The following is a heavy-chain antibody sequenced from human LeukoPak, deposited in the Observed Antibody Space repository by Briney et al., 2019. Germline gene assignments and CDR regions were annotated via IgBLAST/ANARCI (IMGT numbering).Heavy chain of an antibody. D-gene: IGHD3-10*01. Sequence: SETLSLTCTVSGGSISSNSYYWSWIRQPAGKGLEWIGRIYTSGSTNYNPSLKSRVAMSVDTSKNQFSLKLSSVTAADTAVYYCARAPYYGSGSDHPNNWFDPWGQGTLVTVSS. V-gene: IGHV4-61*02. J-gene: IGHJ5*02. CDR1: GGSISSNSYY. CDR2: IYTSGST. CDR3: ARAPYYGSGSDHPNNWFDP.